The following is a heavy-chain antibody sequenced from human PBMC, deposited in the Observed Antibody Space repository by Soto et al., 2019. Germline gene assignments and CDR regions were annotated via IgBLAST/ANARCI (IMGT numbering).Heavy chain of an antibody. Sequence: GGSLRLSCAASGFTFSSYGMHWVRQAPGKGLEWVAVISYDGSNKYYADSVKGRFTISRDNSKNTLYLQMNSLRAEDTAVYYCAAGALGPGGNWFDPWGQGTLVTVSS. CDR1: GFTFSSYG. CDR2: ISYDGSNK. D-gene: IGHD1-26*01. V-gene: IGHV3-30*03. CDR3: AAGALGPGGNWFDP. J-gene: IGHJ5*02.